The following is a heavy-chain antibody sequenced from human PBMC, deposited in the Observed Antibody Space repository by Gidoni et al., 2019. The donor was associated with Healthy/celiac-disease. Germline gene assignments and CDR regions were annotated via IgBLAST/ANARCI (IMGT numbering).Heavy chain of an antibody. D-gene: IGHD2-21*02. J-gene: IGHJ6*02. CDR2: ISYDGSNK. V-gene: IGHV3-30*18. CDR1: GFTFSSYG. Sequence: QVQLVESGGGVVQPGRSLRLSCAASGFTFSSYGMHWVRQAPGKGLEWVAVISYDGSNKYYADSVKGRFTISRDNSKNTLYLQMNSLRAEDTAVYYCAKDLMLVSEYCGGDCYPPLYGMDVWGQGTTVTVSS. CDR3: AKDLMLVSEYCGGDCYPPLYGMDV.